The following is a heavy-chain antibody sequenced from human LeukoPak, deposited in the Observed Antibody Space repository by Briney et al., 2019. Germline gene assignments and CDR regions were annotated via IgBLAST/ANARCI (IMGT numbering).Heavy chain of an antibody. J-gene: IGHJ6*02. CDR3: ARVVEGYRNYPPYYYYGMDV. CDR2: ISSSGSTI. D-gene: IGHD4-11*01. CDR1: GFTFSSYE. V-gene: IGHV3-48*03. Sequence: GGSLRLSCAASGFTFSSYEMNWVRQAPGKGLEWVSYISSSGSTIYYADSVKGRFTISRDNAKNSLYLQMNSLRAEDTAVYYCARVVEGYRNYPPYYYYGMDVWGQGTTVTVSS.